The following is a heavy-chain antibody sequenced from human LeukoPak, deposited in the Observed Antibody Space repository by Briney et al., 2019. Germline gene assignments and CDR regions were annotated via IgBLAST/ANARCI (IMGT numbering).Heavy chain of an antibody. J-gene: IGHJ4*02. D-gene: IGHD3-22*01. CDR1: GFTFSNHA. CDR2: ISGSGGST. CDR3: AKRYYSDSSGYLGSLNY. Sequence: PGGSLRLSCAASGFTFSNHAMSWVRQAPGKGLEWASAISGSGGSTYYADSVRGRFTISRDNSKNTVYLQMNSLRAEDTAVYYCAKRYYSDSSGYLGSLNYWGQGTLVTVSS. V-gene: IGHV3-23*01.